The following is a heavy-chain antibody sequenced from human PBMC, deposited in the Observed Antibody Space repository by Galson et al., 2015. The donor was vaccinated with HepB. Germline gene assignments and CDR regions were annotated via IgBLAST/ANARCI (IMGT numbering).Heavy chain of an antibody. J-gene: IGHJ4*02. CDR2: ISAYNGNT. CDR1: SYTLTSSG. D-gene: IGHD2-15*01. CDR3: ARDKGLVVVLTPDY. V-gene: IGHV1-18*01. Sequence: SVQVSCKASSYTLTSSGLRCVQQASGQGLEWMGWISAYNGNTNYAQKLQGRVTMTTATSTSTAYMELRSLRSDDTAVYYCARDKGLVVVLTPDYWGQGTLVTVSS.